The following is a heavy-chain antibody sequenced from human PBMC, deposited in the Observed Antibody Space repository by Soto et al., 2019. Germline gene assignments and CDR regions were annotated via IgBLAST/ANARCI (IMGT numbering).Heavy chain of an antibody. CDR2: ISDDGSNK. CDR1: GFTFSSYG. CDR3: AKASGTSWDYYYGMDV. J-gene: IGHJ6*02. D-gene: IGHD2-2*01. Sequence: QVQLVESGGGVVQPGRSLRLSCAASGFTFSSYGMHWVRQAPGKGLEWVAVISDDGSNKYYADSVKGRFTISRDNSKNTLYLQMNSLRAEDTAVYYCAKASGTSWDYYYGMDVWGQGTTVTVSS. V-gene: IGHV3-30*18.